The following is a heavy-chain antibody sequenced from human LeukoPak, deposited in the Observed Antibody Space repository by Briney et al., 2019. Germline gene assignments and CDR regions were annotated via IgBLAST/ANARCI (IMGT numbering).Heavy chain of an antibody. CDR2: INSDGSST. CDR1: GFTFSSYW. J-gene: IGHJ4*02. V-gene: IGHV3-74*01. D-gene: IGHD3-22*01. Sequence: GGSLRLSCAASGFTFSSYWMHWVRQAPGKGLVWVSRINSDGSSTSYADSVKGRFTISRDNAKNTLYLQMNSLRAEDTAVYYCARGGGYDSSGYLFYYWGQGTLATVSS. CDR3: ARGGGYDSSGYLFYY.